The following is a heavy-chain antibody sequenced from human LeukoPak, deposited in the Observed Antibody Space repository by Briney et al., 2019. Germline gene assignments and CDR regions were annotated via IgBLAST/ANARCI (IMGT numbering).Heavy chain of an antibody. CDR1: GYTFTSYG. J-gene: IGHJ6*03. CDR3: ARVRYYYGSGSYYNDPSYYYYMDV. V-gene: IGHV1-18*01. D-gene: IGHD3-10*01. CDR2: ISAYNGNT. Sequence: ASVKVSCKASGYTFTSYGISWVRQAPGQGLEWMGWISAYNGNTNYAQKLQGRVTMTTDTPTSTAYMELRSLRPDDTAVYYCARVRYYYGSGSYYNDPSYYYYMDVWGKGTTVTVSS.